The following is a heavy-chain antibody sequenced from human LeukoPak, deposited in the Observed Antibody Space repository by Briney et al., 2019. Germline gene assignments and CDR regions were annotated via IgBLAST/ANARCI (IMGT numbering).Heavy chain of an antibody. CDR1: GFTFSSYW. CDR3: ARDTLPDFWNGYYTGIYFDY. V-gene: IGHV3-7*01. D-gene: IGHD3-3*01. Sequence: GGSLRLSCAASGFTFSSYWMSWVRQAPGKGLEWVANIKQDGSEKYYVDSVKGRFTISRDNAKNSLYLQMNSLRAEDTAVYYCARDTLPDFWNGYYTGIYFDYWGQGTLVTVSS. CDR2: IKQDGSEK. J-gene: IGHJ4*02.